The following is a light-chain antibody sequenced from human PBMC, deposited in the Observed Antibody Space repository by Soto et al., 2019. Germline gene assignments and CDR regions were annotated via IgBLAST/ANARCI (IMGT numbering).Light chain of an antibody. V-gene: IGLV2-23*02. CDR2: EVS. Sequence: QSALTQPASVSGSPGQSSTISCTGTRSDVGSYNLVSCYQQHPGKDPKLMIYEVSKRPSGVSNRFSGSKSGNTASLTISGLQAEVEAEYYCFSYAGSSTFYVFGTGTKLAAL. CDR1: RSDVGSYNL. J-gene: IGLJ1*01. CDR3: FSYAGSSTFYV.